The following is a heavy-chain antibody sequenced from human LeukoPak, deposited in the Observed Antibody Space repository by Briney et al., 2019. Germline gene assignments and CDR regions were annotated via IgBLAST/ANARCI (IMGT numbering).Heavy chain of an antibody. CDR1: GDSVSSNSSA. CDR2: TYYRSKWYN. D-gene: IGHD6-19*01. J-gene: IGHJ3*02. Sequence: SQTLSLTCAISGDSVSSNSSAWNWIRQSPSRGLEWLGRTYYRSKWYNDCAVSVKSRITINPDTSKNQFSLQLNSVTPEDTAVYYCARDSGWSLPDAFDIWGQGTMVTVSS. CDR3: ARDSGWSLPDAFDI. V-gene: IGHV6-1*01.